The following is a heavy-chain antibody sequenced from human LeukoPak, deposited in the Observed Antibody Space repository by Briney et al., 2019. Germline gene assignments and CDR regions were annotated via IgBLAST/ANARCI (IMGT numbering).Heavy chain of an antibody. V-gene: IGHV4-34*01. Sequence: SETLSLTCAVSGGSFTGYYWSWIRHHPGGGREWIGEINHNGSTNYNPPLKSRVTISVDTSNNQLSSMLITVTTAATAVYDCARGPPLDMVRGCLDFDYWGQGTLVTVSS. D-gene: IGHD3-10*01. CDR1: GGSFTGYY. J-gene: IGHJ4*02. CDR3: ARGPPLDMVRGCLDFDY. CDR2: INHNGST.